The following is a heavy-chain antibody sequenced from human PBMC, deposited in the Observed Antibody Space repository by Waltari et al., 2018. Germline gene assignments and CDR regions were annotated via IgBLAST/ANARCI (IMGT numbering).Heavy chain of an antibody. CDR1: GGSISSSSYY. CDR3: ARHVQYYDFWSGYYNYYYYYGMDV. Sequence: QLQLQESGPGLVKPSETLSLTCTVSGGSISSSSYYWGWIRQPPGKGMGWNGSIYYSGSTYYNPSLKSRVTISVDTSKNQFSLKLSSVTAADTAVYYCARHVQYYDFWSGYYNYYYYYGMDVWGQGTTVTVSS. J-gene: IGHJ6*02. V-gene: IGHV4-39*01. CDR2: IYYSGST. D-gene: IGHD3-3*01.